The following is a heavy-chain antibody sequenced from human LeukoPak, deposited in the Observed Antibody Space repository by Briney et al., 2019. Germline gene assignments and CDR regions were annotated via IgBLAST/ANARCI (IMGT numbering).Heavy chain of an antibody. Sequence: GGSLRLSCAASGFTFSSYAMSWVRQAPGKGLELVSAISGSGGSTHYADSVKGRFTISRDNSKNSLYLQMNSLRAEDTAVYYCAKGGLLVASFDYWGQGTLVTVSS. CDR1: GFTFSSYA. CDR3: AKGGLLVASFDY. J-gene: IGHJ4*02. V-gene: IGHV3-23*01. CDR2: ISGSGGST. D-gene: IGHD5-12*01.